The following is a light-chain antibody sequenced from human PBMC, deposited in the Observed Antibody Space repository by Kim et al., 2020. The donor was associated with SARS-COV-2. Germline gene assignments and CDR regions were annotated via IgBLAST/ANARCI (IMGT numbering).Light chain of an antibody. CDR3: SSYTSSSTWV. V-gene: IGLV2-14*04. Sequence: SSTISGTGTSSAVGGYTYVSWYQQHPAKAPKLMIYDVSKRPSGVSNRFSGSKSGNTASLTISGLQAEDEADYYCSSYTSSSTWVFGGGTQLTVL. CDR1: SSAVGGYTY. CDR2: DVS. J-gene: IGLJ3*02.